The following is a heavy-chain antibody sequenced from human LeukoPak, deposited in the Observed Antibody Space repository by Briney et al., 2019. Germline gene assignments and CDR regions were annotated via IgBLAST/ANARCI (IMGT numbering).Heavy chain of an antibody. CDR2: IYYSGST. Sequence: SETLSLTCTVSGGSISSSSYYWGWIRQPPGKGLEWIGSIYYSGSTYYNPSLKSRVTISVDTSKNQFSLKLSSVTAADTAVYYCARQRMGGYDPYYFDYWGQGTLVTVSS. V-gene: IGHV4-39*07. D-gene: IGHD5-12*01. CDR1: GGSISSSSYY. CDR3: ARQRMGGYDPYYFDY. J-gene: IGHJ4*02.